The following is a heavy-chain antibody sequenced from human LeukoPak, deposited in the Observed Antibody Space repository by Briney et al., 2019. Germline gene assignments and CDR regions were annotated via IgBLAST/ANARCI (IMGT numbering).Heavy chain of an antibody. J-gene: IGHJ6*03. CDR2: IIPIFGTA. D-gene: IGHD6-13*01. CDR1: GGTFSSYA. V-gene: IGHV1-69*13. Sequence: SVTVSCKASGGTFSSYAISWVRQAPGQGLEWMGGIIPIFGTANYAQKFQGRVTITADESTSTAYMELSSLRSEDTAMYYCACPRPDSSSWQPYYMDVWGQGTTVTVSS. CDR3: ACPRPDSSSWQPYYMDV.